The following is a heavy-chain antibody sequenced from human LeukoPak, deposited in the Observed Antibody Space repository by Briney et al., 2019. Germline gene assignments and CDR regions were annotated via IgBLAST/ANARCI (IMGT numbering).Heavy chain of an antibody. Sequence: GGSLRLSXAVSGFTFDDYGMSWVRQAPGKGLEWLSGINWNGGSTCYADSVKGRFTISRDNAKNSLYLQMNSLRAEDTAVYYCARDNPSALTYDFWSGTRSYYYYMDVWGKGTTVTVSS. D-gene: IGHD3-3*01. CDR2: INWNGGST. CDR3: ARDNPSALTYDFWSGTRSYYYYMDV. V-gene: IGHV3-20*04. J-gene: IGHJ6*03. CDR1: GFTFDDYG.